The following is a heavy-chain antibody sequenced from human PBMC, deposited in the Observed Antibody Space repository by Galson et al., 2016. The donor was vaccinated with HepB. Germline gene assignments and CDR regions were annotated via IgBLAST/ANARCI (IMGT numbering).Heavy chain of an antibody. CDR2: IRNRVSSFST. CDR1: GFSFSDHF. J-gene: IGHJ4*02. CDR3: VRDSGYFYLDY. D-gene: IGHD5-12*01. Sequence: SLRLSCAASGFSFSDHFMDWVRQAPGTGLEWVARIRNRVSSFSTDYAAAVRGRFIISRDDSKKSLSLQMNYLKTEDTAVYYCVRDSGYFYLDYWGQGTQVTVSS. V-gene: IGHV3-72*01.